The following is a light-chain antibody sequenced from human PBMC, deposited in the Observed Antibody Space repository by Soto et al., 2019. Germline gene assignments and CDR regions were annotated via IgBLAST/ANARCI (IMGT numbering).Light chain of an antibody. CDR3: CSYAGSSTFVV. J-gene: IGLJ2*01. V-gene: IGLV1-51*01. CDR2: DNN. Sequence: QSVLTQSPSVSAAPGQKVTISCSGSSSNIGNNYVSWYQQLPGTAPKLLIYDNNKRPSGIPDRFSGSKSGTSGTLDITGLQTGDEADYYCCSYAGSSTFVVFGGGTKLTVL. CDR1: SSNIGNNY.